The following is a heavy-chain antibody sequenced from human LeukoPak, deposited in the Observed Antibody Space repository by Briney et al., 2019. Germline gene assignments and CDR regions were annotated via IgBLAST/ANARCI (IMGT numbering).Heavy chain of an antibody. J-gene: IGHJ4*02. Sequence: SVKVSCKASGGTFSSYAISWVRQAPGQGLEWMGGIIPIFGTANYAQKFQGRVTITADESTSTAYMELSSLRSEDTAVYYCAKGRTLVVVPAAKVGFDYWGQGTLVTVSS. CDR1: GGTFSSYA. CDR2: IIPIFGTA. CDR3: AKGRTLVVVPAAKVGFDY. D-gene: IGHD2-2*01. V-gene: IGHV1-69*13.